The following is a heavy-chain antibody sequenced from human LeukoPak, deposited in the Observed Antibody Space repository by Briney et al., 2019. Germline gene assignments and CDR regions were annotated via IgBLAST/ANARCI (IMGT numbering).Heavy chain of an antibody. CDR1: GFTFSSYN. CDR3: ARGGEVVVVPAARSPYFDY. Sequence: GGSLRLSCAASGFTFSSYNMNWVRQAPGKGLEWVSSITSSSSYIYYADSVKGRFTISRDNAKNSLYLQMNSLRAEDTAVYYCARGGEVVVVPAARSPYFDYWGQGTLVTVSS. V-gene: IGHV3-21*01. CDR2: ITSSSSYI. D-gene: IGHD2-2*01. J-gene: IGHJ4*02.